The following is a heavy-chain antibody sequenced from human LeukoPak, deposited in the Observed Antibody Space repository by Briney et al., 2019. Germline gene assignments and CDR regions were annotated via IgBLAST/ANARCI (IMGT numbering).Heavy chain of an antibody. CDR1: GFTFSSYA. Sequence: PGGSLRLSCAASGFTFSSYAMHWVRQAPGKGLEWVAVISYDGSNKYYADSVKGRFTISRDNSKNTLYLQMNSLRAEDTAVYYCARESRPEWSLPPKHRVFDYWGQGTLVTVSS. J-gene: IGHJ4*02. CDR3: ARESRPEWSLPPKHRVFDY. CDR2: ISYDGSNK. D-gene: IGHD3-3*01. V-gene: IGHV3-30-3*01.